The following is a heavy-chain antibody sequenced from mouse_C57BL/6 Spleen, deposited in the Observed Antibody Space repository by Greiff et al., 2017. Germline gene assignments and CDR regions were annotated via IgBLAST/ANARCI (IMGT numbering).Heavy chain of an antibody. V-gene: IGHV1-26*01. J-gene: IGHJ3*01. D-gene: IGHD2-4*01. CDR1: GYTFTDYY. Sequence: VQLQQSGPELVKPGASVKISCTASGYTFTDYYMNWVKQSHGKSLEWIGDINPNNGGTSYNQKFKGKATLTVDQSTSTAYMELRSLTSEDPAVYYCARYYYDYDVGCAYWGQGTLVTVSA. CDR3: ARYYYDYDVGCAY. CDR2: INPNNGGT.